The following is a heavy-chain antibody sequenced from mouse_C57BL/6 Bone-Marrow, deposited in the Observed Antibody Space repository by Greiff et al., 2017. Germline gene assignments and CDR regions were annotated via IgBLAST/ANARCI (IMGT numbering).Heavy chain of an antibody. V-gene: IGHV5-6*01. Sequence: EVQLVESGGDLVKPGGSLKLSCAASGFTFSSYGMSWVRQTPDKRLEWVATISSGGSYTYYPDSVKGRFTISRDNAKNTLYLQMSSLKSEDTAMYYCARIYSKGYFDVWGTGTTVTVSS. J-gene: IGHJ1*03. D-gene: IGHD2-5*01. CDR3: ARIYSKGYFDV. CDR2: ISSGGSYT. CDR1: GFTFSSYG.